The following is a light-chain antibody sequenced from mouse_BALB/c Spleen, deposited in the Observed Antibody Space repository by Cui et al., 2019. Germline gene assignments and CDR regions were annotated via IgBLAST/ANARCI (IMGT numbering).Light chain of an antibody. CDR2: LTS. V-gene: IGKV4-68*01. Sequence: QIVLTQSPALMSASPGEKVTMTCSASSSVTYTYWYQQKPRSSPKPWIYLTSNLASGVPARFSGSGSGTSYSLTISSMEAEDAATYYCQQWSSNPPTFGGGTKLEIK. CDR3: QQWSSNPPT. J-gene: IGKJ2*01. CDR1: SSVTY.